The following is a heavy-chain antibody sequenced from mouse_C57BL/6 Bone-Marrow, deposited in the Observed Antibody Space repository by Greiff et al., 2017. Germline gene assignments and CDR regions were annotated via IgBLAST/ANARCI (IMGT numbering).Heavy chain of an antibody. CDR2: IHPNSGST. CDR3: AELGREWYFDV. V-gene: IGHV1-64*01. J-gene: IGHJ1*03. CDR1: GYTFTSYW. D-gene: IGHD4-1*01. Sequence: QVQLQQPGAELVKPGASVTLSCKASGYTFTSYWMHWVKQRPGQGLEWIGKIHPNSGSTNYNEKFKSKATLTVDKSSSTAYMQLSSLTSEEAAVYYCAELGREWYFDVWGTGTTVTVSS.